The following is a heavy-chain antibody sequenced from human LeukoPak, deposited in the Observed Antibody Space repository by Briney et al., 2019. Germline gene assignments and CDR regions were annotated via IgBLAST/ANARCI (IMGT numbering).Heavy chain of an antibody. CDR3: AKHGYCSGISCFFDF. CDR2: TSGSGPYT. V-gene: IGHV3-23*01. Sequence: PGGSLRLSCAASGFTFSSYAMSWVRQAPGKGLEWVSATSGSGPYTFYTDSVKGRFTISRDSSKNTLYLQMNSLRAEDTALYYCAKHGYCSGISCFFDFWGQGTQVTVSS. D-gene: IGHD2-2*03. CDR1: GFTFSSYA. J-gene: IGHJ4*02.